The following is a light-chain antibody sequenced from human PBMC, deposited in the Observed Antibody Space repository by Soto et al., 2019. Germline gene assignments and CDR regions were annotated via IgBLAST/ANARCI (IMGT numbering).Light chain of an antibody. Sequence: DIQMTQSPSTLSASIGDRVTITCRASQSISSWLAWYQQKPGKAPKLLIYKASSLESGVPSRFSGSGSGTEFTLTISSLQPDDFAAYYCQQYSTYVWTFGQGTRWIS. CDR1: QSISSW. CDR2: KAS. J-gene: IGKJ1*01. CDR3: QQYSTYVWT. V-gene: IGKV1-5*03.